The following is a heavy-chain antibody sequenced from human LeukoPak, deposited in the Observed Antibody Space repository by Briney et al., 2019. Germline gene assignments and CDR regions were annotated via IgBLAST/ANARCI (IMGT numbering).Heavy chain of an antibody. CDR1: GGTFSSYA. CDR2: IIPIFGTA. CDR3: ARSEDSSSQQYDY. V-gene: IGHV1-69*05. J-gene: IGHJ4*02. D-gene: IGHD6-6*01. Sequence: GASVKVSCKASGGTFSSYAISWVRQAPGQGLEGMGRIIPIFGTANYAQKFQGRVTINTDESTSTAYMELSSLRSEDTAVYYCARSEDSSSQQYDYWGQGTLVTVSS.